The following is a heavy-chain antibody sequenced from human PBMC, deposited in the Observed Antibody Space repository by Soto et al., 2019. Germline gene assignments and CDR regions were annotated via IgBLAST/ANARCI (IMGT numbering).Heavy chain of an antibody. D-gene: IGHD2-15*01. Sequence: GGSLRLSCAASGFIFDDYAMHWVRQSPGKGLEWVSLITPYGDTTYYADSVKGRFTISRDNSKNSLFLQMNSLRTEDTAFYYCAKEFGYCSGGSGPYFDYWGQGTLVTVSS. CDR3: AKEFGYCSGGSGPYFDY. CDR1: GFIFDDYA. CDR2: ITPYGDTT. V-gene: IGHV3-43*01. J-gene: IGHJ4*02.